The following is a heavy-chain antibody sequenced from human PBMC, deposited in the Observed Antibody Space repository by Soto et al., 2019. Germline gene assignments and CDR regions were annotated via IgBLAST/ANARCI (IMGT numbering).Heavy chain of an antibody. Sequence: QVQLVESGGGVAQPGRSLRLSCTVSGFTFSGHAMHWVRQAPGKGLEWVTQIWYDGSNKYYAESVKGRFTISRDNSKNTLYLQMNSLIVEDTAVYYCARDGQGLAPYALDVWGQGTSVTVSS. CDR2: IWYDGSNK. J-gene: IGHJ6*02. V-gene: IGHV3-33*01. CDR1: GFTFSGHA. CDR3: ARDGQGLAPYALDV. D-gene: IGHD6-19*01.